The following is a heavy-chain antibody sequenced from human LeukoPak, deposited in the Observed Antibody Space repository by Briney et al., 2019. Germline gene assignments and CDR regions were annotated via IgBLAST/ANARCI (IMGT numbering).Heavy chain of an antibody. V-gene: IGHV4-38-2*01. Sequence: SETLSLTCDVSGYSISSGYYWGWIRQPPGKGLERIGNIYYSDSTYYNPSLRGRATISVDTSKNQFSLKLTSVTAADTAVYYCARHGPRGLRYFDWLLDYWGQGTLVTVSS. J-gene: IGHJ4*02. D-gene: IGHD3-9*01. CDR1: GYSISSGYY. CDR3: ARHGPRGLRYFDWLLDY. CDR2: IYYSDST.